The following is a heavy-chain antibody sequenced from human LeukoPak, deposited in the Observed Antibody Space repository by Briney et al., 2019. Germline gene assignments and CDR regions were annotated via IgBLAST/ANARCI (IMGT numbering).Heavy chain of an antibody. D-gene: IGHD1-26*01. CDR1: GYSFTSYW. CDR2: IYPGDSDT. V-gene: IGHV5-51*01. J-gene: IGHJ3*02. Sequence: GESLKISCKGSGYSFTSYWIGWVRQMPGKGLEWMGIIYPGDSDTRYSPSFLGQVTISAEKSLSTAYLQSSSLTASDTAMYYCPRPSGSYYGFAVVDAFHISGPRTLGTVSS. CDR3: PRPSGSYYGFAVVDAFHI.